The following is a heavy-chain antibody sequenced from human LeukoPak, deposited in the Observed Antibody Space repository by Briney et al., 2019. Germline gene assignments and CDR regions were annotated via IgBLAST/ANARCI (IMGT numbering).Heavy chain of an antibody. CDR3: ARDSDFGTGWYYYGMDV. CDR1: GFTFSSYA. J-gene: IGHJ6*02. CDR2: ISGSGGGT. Sequence: GGSLRLSCAASGFTFSSYAMSWVRQAPGKGLEWVSAISGSGGGTSYANSVKGRFTISRDNSKNTLYLQMNSLRAEDTAVYYCARDSDFGTGWYYYGMDVWGQGTTVTVSS. V-gene: IGHV3-23*01. D-gene: IGHD3/OR15-3a*01.